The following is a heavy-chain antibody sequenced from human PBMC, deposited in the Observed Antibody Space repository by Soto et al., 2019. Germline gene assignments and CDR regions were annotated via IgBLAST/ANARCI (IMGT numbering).Heavy chain of an antibody. CDR2: ISGSGGST. D-gene: IGHD6-13*01. J-gene: IGHJ6*02. V-gene: IGHV3-23*01. CDR3: AKGPAASSWYFYYYYGMDV. CDR1: GFTFGSYA. Sequence: SLRLSCAASGFTFGSYAMSWVRQAPGKGLEWVSAISGSGGSTYYADSVKGRFTISRDNSKNTLYLQMNSLRAEDTAVYYXAKGPAASSWYFYYYYGMDVWGQGTTVTVSS.